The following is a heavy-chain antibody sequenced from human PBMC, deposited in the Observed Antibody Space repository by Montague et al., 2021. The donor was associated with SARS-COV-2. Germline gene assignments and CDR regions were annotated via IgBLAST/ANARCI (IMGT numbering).Heavy chain of an antibody. D-gene: IGHD3-10*01. J-gene: IGHJ6*03. V-gene: IGHV4-34*01. Sequence: SETLSLTCAVHGTSFSGYYWNWICQPPGKGLEWVGEINHDGSTKYSPSLTSRLTISADMSKYQFSLKLTSVAAADTAAYYCARLRDGVVPSPILGVGPYYSYYHMDVWGRGTTVTVSS. CDR2: INHDGST. CDR3: ARLRDGVVPSPILGVGPYYSYYHMDV. CDR1: GTSFSGYY.